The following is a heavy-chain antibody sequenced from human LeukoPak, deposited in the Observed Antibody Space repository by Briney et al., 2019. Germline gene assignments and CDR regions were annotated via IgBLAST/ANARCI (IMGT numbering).Heavy chain of an antibody. D-gene: IGHD4-17*01. CDR1: GVSISSFY. CDR3: ASAFGDHDY. Sequence: SETLSLTCTVSGVSISSFYWSWIRQPPGKGLEWIGYIYYSGRSSYNPSLKSRVTISLDTSKNQFSLKLSSVTAADTAVYYCASAFGDHDYWGQGTLVTASS. J-gene: IGHJ4*02. V-gene: IGHV4-59*08. CDR2: IYYSGRS.